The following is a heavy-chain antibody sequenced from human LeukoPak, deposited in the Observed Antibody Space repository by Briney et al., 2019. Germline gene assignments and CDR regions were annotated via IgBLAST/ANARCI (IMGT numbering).Heavy chain of an antibody. Sequence: PGGSLRLSCAASGFTFSDYSMNWVRQAPGKGLEWVSSISSSSSYIYYADSVKGRFTISRDNAKNSLYLQMNSLRAEDTAVYYCARDVSNYGDYADYWGQGTLVTVSS. CDR1: GFTFSDYS. CDR2: ISSSSSYI. CDR3: ARDVSNYGDYADY. J-gene: IGHJ4*02. V-gene: IGHV3-21*01. D-gene: IGHD4-17*01.